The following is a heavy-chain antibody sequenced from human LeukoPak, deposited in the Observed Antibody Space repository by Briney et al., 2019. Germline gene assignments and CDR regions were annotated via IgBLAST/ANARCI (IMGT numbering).Heavy chain of an antibody. CDR3: ERRGGSYSHSDF. V-gene: IGHV1-18*01. Sequence: ASVKVSCKASGYTFSSYGIIWVRQAPGQGLEWMGWVSAFNGNTDYAPKLQGRVTMTTDTSTTTAYMELRSLTSDDTAVYYCERRGGSYSHSDFWGQGTLVTVSS. J-gene: IGHJ4*02. D-gene: IGHD1-26*01. CDR2: VSAFNGNT. CDR1: GYTFSSYG.